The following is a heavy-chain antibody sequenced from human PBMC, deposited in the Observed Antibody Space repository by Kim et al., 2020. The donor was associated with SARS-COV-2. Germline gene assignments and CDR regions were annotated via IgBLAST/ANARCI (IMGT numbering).Heavy chain of an antibody. Sequence: SETLSLTCTVSGGSISSYYWSWIRQPPGKGLEWIGYIYSSGSTNYNPSLKSRVTISVDTSKNQFSLKLSSVTAADTAVYFCARHGATAGTTRGFDPRGQGTLVTVSS. CDR3: ARHGATAGTTRGFDP. J-gene: IGHJ5*02. CDR2: IYSSGST. D-gene: IGHD6-13*01. V-gene: IGHV4-59*08. CDR1: GGSISSYY.